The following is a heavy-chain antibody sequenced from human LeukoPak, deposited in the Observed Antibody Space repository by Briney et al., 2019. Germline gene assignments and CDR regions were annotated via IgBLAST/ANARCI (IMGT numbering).Heavy chain of an antibody. J-gene: IGHJ4*02. Sequence: SETLSLTCTVSGASFSSYYWSWLRKPPGKGLEWIAYIFYNGNTKYNPSLKSRVTISVDTSKNQFSLQLSSVTAADTAVYYCARDWNRYAYWGQGTLVTVSS. V-gene: IGHV4-59*12. D-gene: IGHD1-1*01. CDR1: GASFSSYY. CDR3: ARDWNRYAY. CDR2: IFYNGNT.